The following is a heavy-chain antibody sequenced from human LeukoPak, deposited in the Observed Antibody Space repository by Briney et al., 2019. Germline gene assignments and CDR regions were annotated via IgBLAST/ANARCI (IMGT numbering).Heavy chain of an antibody. CDR2: ISYDGSNK. Sequence: PGRSLRLSCAASGFTFSSYGMHWVRQAPGKGLEWVAVISYDGSNKYYADSVKGRFTISRDNSKNTLYLQMNSLRAEDTAVYYCAKWRYYYDSSGYYQPVDYWGQGTLVTVSS. CDR1: GFTFSSYG. D-gene: IGHD3-22*01. J-gene: IGHJ4*02. V-gene: IGHV3-30*18. CDR3: AKWRYYYDSSGYYQPVDY.